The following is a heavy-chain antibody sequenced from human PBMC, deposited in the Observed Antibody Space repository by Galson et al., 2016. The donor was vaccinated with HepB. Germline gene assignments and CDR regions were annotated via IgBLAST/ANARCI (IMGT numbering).Heavy chain of an antibody. Sequence: SLRLSCAVSGFTFTNYAMNWVRQAPGKGLEWVAYISVSSKKIGYADSVKGRFTISRDNAKNSLYLQMNSLGDEDTAVYFCARDPSYSSSWYYYFDFWGQGTLVTVSS. CDR1: GFTFTNYA. D-gene: IGHD6-13*01. CDR2: ISVSSKKI. J-gene: IGHJ4*02. V-gene: IGHV3-48*02. CDR3: ARDPSYSSSWYYYFDF.